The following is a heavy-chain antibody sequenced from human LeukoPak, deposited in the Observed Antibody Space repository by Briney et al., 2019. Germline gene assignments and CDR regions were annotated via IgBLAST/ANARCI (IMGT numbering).Heavy chain of an antibody. CDR1: GYTFTSYA. J-gene: IGHJ4*02. D-gene: IGHD4-23*01. CDR3: ARGGRYGGNTGFDY. V-gene: IGHV1-18*01. Sequence: ASVKVSCKGSGYTFTSYATNWVRQAPGQGLEWMGWISAYNGNTNYARKLQGRVTMTTDTSTSAAYMELRSLRSDDTAVYYCARGGRYGGNTGFDYWGQGTLVTVSS. CDR2: ISAYNGNT.